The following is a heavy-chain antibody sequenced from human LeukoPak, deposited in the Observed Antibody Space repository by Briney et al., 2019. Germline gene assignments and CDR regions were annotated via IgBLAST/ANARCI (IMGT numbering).Heavy chain of an antibody. CDR1: GGSFSGNY. J-gene: IGHJ6*03. CDR3: ARTSSFNYYDSSGYAYYYYYMDV. Sequence: SETLSLTCAVYGGSFSGNYWSWIRQPPGKGLEWIGDINHSGTTNYNPSLKSRVTMSVDTSKNQFSLKLSSVTAADTAVYYCARTSSFNYYDSSGYAYYYYYMDVWGKGTTVTISS. V-gene: IGHV4-34*01. D-gene: IGHD3-22*01. CDR2: INHSGTT.